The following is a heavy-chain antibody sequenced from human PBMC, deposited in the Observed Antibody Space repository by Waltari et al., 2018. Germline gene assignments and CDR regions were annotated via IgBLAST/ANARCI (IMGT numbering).Heavy chain of an antibody. CDR2: ISWNSGSI. CDR3: AKSLRAVAGMGDDREDAFDI. D-gene: IGHD6-19*01. CDR1: GFTFDDYA. Sequence: EVQLVESGGGLVQPGRSLRLSCAASGFTFDDYAMHWVRQAPGKGLEWVSGISWNSGSIGYADSVNGRFTISRDNAKNSLYLQMNSLRAEDTALYYCAKSLRAVAGMGDDREDAFDIWGQGTMVTVSS. J-gene: IGHJ3*02. V-gene: IGHV3-9*01.